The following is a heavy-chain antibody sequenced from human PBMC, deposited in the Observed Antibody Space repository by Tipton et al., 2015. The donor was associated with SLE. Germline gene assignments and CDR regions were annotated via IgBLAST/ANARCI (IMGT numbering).Heavy chain of an antibody. V-gene: IGHV4-38-2*01. J-gene: IGHJ6*02. CDR3: ARGGAYYYYGMDV. CDR1: GYSISSGYY. D-gene: IGHD3-16*01. CDR2: NYYSGST. Sequence: TLSLTCAVSGYSISSGYYWGWIRQPPGKGLEWIGSNYYSGSTYYNPSLKSRVTISVDTSKNQFSLKLSSVTAADTAVYYCARGGAYYYYGMDVWGQGTTVTVSS.